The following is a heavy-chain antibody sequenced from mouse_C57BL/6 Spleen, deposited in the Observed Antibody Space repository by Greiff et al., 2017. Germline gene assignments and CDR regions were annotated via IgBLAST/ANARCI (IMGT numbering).Heavy chain of an antibody. Sequence: VKLQESGAELVRPGASVTLSCKASGYTFTDYEMHWVKQTPVHGLEWIGAIDPETGGTAYNQKFKGKAILTADKSASTAYMELRSLTSEDSAVYYCTRGGLFTTVLDYWGQGTTLTVSS. J-gene: IGHJ2*01. CDR3: TRGGLFTTVLDY. CDR1: GYTFTDYE. CDR2: IDPETGGT. V-gene: IGHV1-15*01. D-gene: IGHD1-1*01.